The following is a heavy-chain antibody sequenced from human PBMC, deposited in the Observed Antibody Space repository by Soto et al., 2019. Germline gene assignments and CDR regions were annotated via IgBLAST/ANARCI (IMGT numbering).Heavy chain of an antibody. Sequence: ASVKVSCKASGYTFTSYDINWVRQATGQGLEWMGWMNPNSGNTGYAQKFQGRVTMTRNTSISTAYMELSSLRSEDTAVYYCARGFEILFHMDVWGKGTTVTVSS. V-gene: IGHV1-8*01. D-gene: IGHD2-15*01. CDR1: GYTFTSYD. J-gene: IGHJ6*03. CDR2: MNPNSGNT. CDR3: ARGFEILFHMDV.